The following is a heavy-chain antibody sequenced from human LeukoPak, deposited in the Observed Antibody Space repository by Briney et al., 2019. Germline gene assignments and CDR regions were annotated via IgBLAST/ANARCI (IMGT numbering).Heavy chain of an antibody. CDR1: GFTFSSYG. CDR2: LYGGGGT. D-gene: IGHD3-22*01. Sequence: GGSLRLSCAASGFTFSSYGMHWVRQAPGKGLERVSVLYGGGGTYYAVSVKGRFTISRDNSKNTLYLQMSSLRVEDTAVYYCARGYDSSGYYYDWGQGTLVTVSS. CDR3: ARGYDSSGYYYD. J-gene: IGHJ4*02. V-gene: IGHV3-NL1*01.